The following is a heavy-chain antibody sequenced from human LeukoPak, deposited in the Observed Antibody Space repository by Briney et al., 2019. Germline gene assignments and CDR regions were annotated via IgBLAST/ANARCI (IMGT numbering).Heavy chain of an antibody. D-gene: IGHD3-22*01. V-gene: IGHV4-34*01. CDR1: GGSFCGYF. J-gene: IGHJ4*02. CDR3: ARGPPLAYYGTGGYYFFDY. Sequence: PSETLSLTCSAYGGSFCGYFWSWIRQPPGEGLEWIGEVNHSGSTNYNPSLKSRVTISVATSRTQFSLNLRSVTASDTAVYYCARGPPLAYYGTGGYYFFDYWGQGILVTVSP. CDR2: VNHSGST.